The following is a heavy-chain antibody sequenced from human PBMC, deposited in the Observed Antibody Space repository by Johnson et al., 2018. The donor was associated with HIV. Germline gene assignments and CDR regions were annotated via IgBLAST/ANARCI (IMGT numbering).Heavy chain of an antibody. CDR3: ASQMIALDAFDI. CDR2: INWNGAST. V-gene: IGHV3-20*04. D-gene: IGHD3-22*01. Sequence: VPSVESGGGVVRPGGSLRLPCAASGFTFDDYGMSWVRQAPGKGLEWVSGINWNGASTGYAASVKGRFNISRDNAKNSLYLQMNSLRAEDTALYYCASQMIALDAFDIWGQGTMVTVSS. J-gene: IGHJ3*02. CDR1: GFTFDDYG.